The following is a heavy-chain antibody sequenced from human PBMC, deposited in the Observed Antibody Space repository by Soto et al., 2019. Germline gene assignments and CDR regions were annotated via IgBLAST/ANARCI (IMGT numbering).Heavy chain of an antibody. CDR3: AKDLTRQLAYWLDP. CDR1: GFSFTGYY. CDR2: INAHSGGT. D-gene: IGHD6-6*01. Sequence: ASVKVSCKASGFSFTGYYIHWLRQAPGQGLEWMGWINAHSGGTEYAQKFQGRVALTRDTSIATAYLTLTSLTSDDTALYYCAKDLTRQLAYWLDPWGQGTQVTVSS. V-gene: IGHV1-2*02. J-gene: IGHJ5*02.